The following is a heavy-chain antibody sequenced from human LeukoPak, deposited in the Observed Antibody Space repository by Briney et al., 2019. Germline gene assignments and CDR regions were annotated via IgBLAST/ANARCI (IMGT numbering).Heavy chain of an antibody. CDR2: INPNNDGT. J-gene: IGHJ3*02. Sequence: ASVKVSCKASGYTFTGYYMHWVRQAPGQGLEWMGWINPNNDGTNYAQKFQGRVTMTRDTSINTAYMELSRLRSDDTAVYYCARGLSPGSPSAFDIWGQGTMVTVSS. V-gene: IGHV1-2*02. CDR1: GYTFTGYY. CDR3: ARGLSPGSPSAFDI. D-gene: IGHD3-10*01.